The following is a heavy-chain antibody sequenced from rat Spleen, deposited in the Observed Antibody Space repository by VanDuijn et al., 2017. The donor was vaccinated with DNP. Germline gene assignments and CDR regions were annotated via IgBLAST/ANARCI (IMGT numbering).Heavy chain of an antibody. CDR3: ATFEERDA. CDR1: GFTFSNYG. J-gene: IGHJ4*01. Sequence: EVQLVESGGGLVQPGRSLKLSCAASGFTFSNYGMAWVRQAPTKGLEWVASITNSGGSTYYRDSVKGRITISRDNAKSTLYLQMDSLRSEDTATYYCATFEERDAWGQGTSVTVSS. D-gene: IGHD4-2*01. V-gene: IGHV5S13*01. CDR2: ITNSGGST.